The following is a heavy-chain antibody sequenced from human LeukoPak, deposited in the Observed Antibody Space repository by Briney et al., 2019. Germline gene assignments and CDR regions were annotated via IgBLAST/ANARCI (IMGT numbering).Heavy chain of an antibody. D-gene: IGHD2-15*01. Sequence: SETLSLTCAVSGDSISSGYYYWTWIRQPAGKGLEWIGRVYYSGTIYYNPSLKSRVTISVDTSKNQFSLKLSSVTAADTAVYYCARSVEGYCSGGSCYSYYYYMDVWGKGTTVTVSS. CDR1: GDSISSGYYY. CDR2: VYYSGTI. CDR3: ARSVEGYCSGGSCYSYYYYMDV. J-gene: IGHJ6*03. V-gene: IGHV4-61*10.